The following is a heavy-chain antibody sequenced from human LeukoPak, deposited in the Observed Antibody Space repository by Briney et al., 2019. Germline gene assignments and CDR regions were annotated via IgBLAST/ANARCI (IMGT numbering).Heavy chain of an antibody. CDR2: INHSGST. CDR3: AREGTFYYGSGSSNWFDP. V-gene: IGHV4-34*01. D-gene: IGHD3-10*01. J-gene: IGHJ5*02. Sequence: SETLSLTCAVYGGSFSGYYWSWIRQPPGKGLEWIGEINHSGSTNYNPSLKSRVTISVDTSKNQFSLKLSSVTAADTAVYYCAREGTFYYGSGSSNWFDPWGQGTLVTVSS. CDR1: GGSFSGYY.